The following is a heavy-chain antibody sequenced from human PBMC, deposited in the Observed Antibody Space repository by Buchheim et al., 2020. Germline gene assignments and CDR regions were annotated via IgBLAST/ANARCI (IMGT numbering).Heavy chain of an antibody. Sequence: QVQLVESGGGVVQPGRSLRLSCAASGFTFSSYAMHWVRQAPGKGLEWVAVISYDGSNKYYADSVKGRFTISRDNSKNTLYLQMNSLRAEDTAVYYCARVGSGGSGFDYWGQGTL. V-gene: IGHV3-30-3*01. CDR1: GFTFSSYA. CDR2: ISYDGSNK. D-gene: IGHD2-15*01. CDR3: ARVGSGGSGFDY. J-gene: IGHJ4*02.